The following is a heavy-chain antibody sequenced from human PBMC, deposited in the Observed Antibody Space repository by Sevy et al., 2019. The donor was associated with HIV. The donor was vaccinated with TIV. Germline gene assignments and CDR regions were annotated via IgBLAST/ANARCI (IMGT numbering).Heavy chain of an antibody. CDR2: ISSSSRYI. CDR3: ARDMAYGSGSIVYDY. Sequence: GGSLRLSCAASGFVFSSYTMNWVRQSPGKGLEWVSSISSSSRYIFYADSVKGGFTISRDNARNSLYLQMNSLRAEDTAVYYCARDMAYGSGSIVYDYWGQGTLVTVSS. D-gene: IGHD3-10*01. V-gene: IGHV3-21*01. CDR1: GFVFSSYT. J-gene: IGHJ4*02.